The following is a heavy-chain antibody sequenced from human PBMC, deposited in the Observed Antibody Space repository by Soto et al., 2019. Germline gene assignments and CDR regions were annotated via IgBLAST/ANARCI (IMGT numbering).Heavy chain of an antibody. Sequence: SETLSLSCTVSGGSIGSYYWSWIRQPPGKGLEWIGFIYYRGSTNYNPSLKSRVTISVDTSKNQFFLKLTSVTPADTAVYYCARGGPGYGDRVFQYWGQGTLVTVSS. D-gene: IGHD4-17*01. CDR3: ARGGPGYGDRVFQY. CDR1: GGSIGSYY. V-gene: IGHV4-59*01. CDR2: IYYRGST. J-gene: IGHJ4*02.